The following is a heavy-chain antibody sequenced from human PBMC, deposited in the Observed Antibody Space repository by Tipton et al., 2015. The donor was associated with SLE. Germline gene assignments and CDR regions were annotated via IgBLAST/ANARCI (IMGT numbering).Heavy chain of an antibody. V-gene: IGHV3-21*01. D-gene: IGHD5-12*01. CDR1: GFSFSDFW. CDR3: ARDRGYTGYDPPGYFDY. Sequence: SLRLSCAASGFSFSDFWMSWLRQAPGKGLEWVSSISSSSSFLFYTDSGKGRFTISRDNAKNSLYLQMSSLRAEDTAVYYCARDRGYTGYDPPGYFDYWGQGTLVTVSS. CDR2: ISSSSSFL. J-gene: IGHJ4*02.